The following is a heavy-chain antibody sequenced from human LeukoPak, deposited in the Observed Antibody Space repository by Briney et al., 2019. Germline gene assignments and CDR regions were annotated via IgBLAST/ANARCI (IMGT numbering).Heavy chain of an antibody. D-gene: IGHD2-21*02. V-gene: IGHV3-33*01. CDR1: GFTFNNYG. Sequence: GGSLRLSCEASGFTFNNYGMYWVRQAPGKGLEWVAVIWYDGSNKYYGDSVKGRFTISRDNSKNTLYLQMNSLRAEDTAVYYCARDVKGGDFYYFDYWGQGTLVTVSS. J-gene: IGHJ4*02. CDR2: IWYDGSNK. CDR3: ARDVKGGDFYYFDY.